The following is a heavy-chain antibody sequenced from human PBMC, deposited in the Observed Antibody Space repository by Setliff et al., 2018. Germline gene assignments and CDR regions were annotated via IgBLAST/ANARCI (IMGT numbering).Heavy chain of an antibody. V-gene: IGHV5-51*01. D-gene: IGHD3-10*01. CDR1: GYSFSTCR. CDR3: ARHPYYYGSGTYLDNNNRWFDP. Sequence: GESLTISCKGSGYSFSTCRIGWVRQMPGKGLEWMGIIYPGDSITRYSPSFQGQVTISVDKSINTAYLQWSSLRASDTAIYYCARHPYYYGSGTYLDNNNRWFDPWGQGTLVTVSS. J-gene: IGHJ5*02. CDR2: IYPGDSIT.